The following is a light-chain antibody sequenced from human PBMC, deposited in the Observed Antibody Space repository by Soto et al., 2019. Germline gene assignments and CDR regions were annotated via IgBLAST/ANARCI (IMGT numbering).Light chain of an antibody. V-gene: IGKV1-5*03. Sequence: DIQMTQSPSTLSASVGDRVTITCRASHSISSWLAWYQQKPGRAPKLLIYKASTLETGVPSRFSGSGSGTEFTLTISSLQPDDFATYYCQQYNSRKTFGQGTKVDIK. CDR2: KAS. CDR3: QQYNSRKT. CDR1: HSISSW. J-gene: IGKJ1*01.